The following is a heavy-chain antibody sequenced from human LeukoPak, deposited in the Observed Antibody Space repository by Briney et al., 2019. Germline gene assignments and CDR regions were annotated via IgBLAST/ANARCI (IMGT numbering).Heavy chain of an antibody. D-gene: IGHD6-13*01. J-gene: IGHJ4*02. CDR1: GFTFSSYG. V-gene: IGHV3-30*18. CDR2: ISYDGSNK. CDR3: AKDLRIAAAGIDY. Sequence: GGSLRLSCAASGFTFSSYGMHWVRQAPGKGLEWVAVISYDGSNKYYADSVKGRFTISRDNSKNTLYLQMNSLRAEDTAVYYCAKDLRIAAAGIDYWGQGTLVTVSS.